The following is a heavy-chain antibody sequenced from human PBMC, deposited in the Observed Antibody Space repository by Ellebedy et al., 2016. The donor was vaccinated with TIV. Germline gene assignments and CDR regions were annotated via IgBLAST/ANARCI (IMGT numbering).Heavy chain of an antibody. CDR2: INYSGTT. CDR3: ATTEVPANYFYGMDV. D-gene: IGHD1-14*01. CDR1: GGSITNYY. V-gene: IGHV4-59*08. J-gene: IGHJ6*02. Sequence: MPSETLSLTCTVSGGSITNYYWSWIRQSPGKGLEWIGYINYSGTTNYNPSLESRVTLSLDTSKNQFSLNLISVTAADTAVYYCATTEVPANYFYGMDVWGQGTMVSVSS.